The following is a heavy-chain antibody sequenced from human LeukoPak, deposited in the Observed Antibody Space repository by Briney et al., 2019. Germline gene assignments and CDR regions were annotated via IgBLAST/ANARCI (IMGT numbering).Heavy chain of an antibody. D-gene: IGHD6-6*01. J-gene: IGHJ6*03. CDR2: IYYSGST. V-gene: IGHV4-59*01. CDR3: ARSIAANYYYYYMDV. CDR1: GGSISSYY. Sequence: KASETLSLTCTVSGGSISSYYWSWIRQPPGKGLEWIGYIYYSGSTNYNPSLKGRVTISVDTSKNQFSLKLSSVTAADTAVYYCARSIAANYYYYYMDVRGKGTTVTVSS.